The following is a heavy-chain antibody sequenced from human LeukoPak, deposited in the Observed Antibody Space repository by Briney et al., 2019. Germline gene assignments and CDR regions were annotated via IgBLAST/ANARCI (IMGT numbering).Heavy chain of an antibody. CDR3: ARAERANYGRGEHY. D-gene: IGHD4-17*01. CDR1: GGTFSSYA. V-gene: IGHV1-69*04. J-gene: IGHJ4*02. CDR2: IIPILGIA. Sequence: SVKVSCKASGGTFSSYAISWVRQAPGQGLEWMGRIIPILGIANYAQKFQGRVTITADRSTSTAYMELSSLRFEDTAVYYCARAERANYGRGEHYWGQGTLVTVSS.